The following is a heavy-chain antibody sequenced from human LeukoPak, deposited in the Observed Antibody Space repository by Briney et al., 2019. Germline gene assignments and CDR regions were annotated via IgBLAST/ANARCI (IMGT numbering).Heavy chain of an antibody. Sequence: ASVKVSCKASGYTFTGYYMHWVRQAPGQGLEWMGWINPNSGGTNYAQKFQGRVTMTRDTSISTAYMELSRLRSDDTAVYYCARDKAPTGYCSSTSCYDPYYFDYWGPGTLVTVSS. D-gene: IGHD2-2*01. J-gene: IGHJ4*02. CDR3: ARDKAPTGYCSSTSCYDPYYFDY. CDR2: INPNSGGT. V-gene: IGHV1-2*02. CDR1: GYTFTGYY.